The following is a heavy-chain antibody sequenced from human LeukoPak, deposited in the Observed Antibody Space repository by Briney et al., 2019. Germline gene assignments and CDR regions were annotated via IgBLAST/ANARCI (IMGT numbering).Heavy chain of an antibody. CDR3: AKGYNGANGY. V-gene: IGHV3-20*04. Sequence: GGSLRLSCAASGFTFDNYGMNWVRQAPGKGLEWVSGINWNGGSTDYADSVKGRFTISRDNAKNSLYLQMNSLRADDTAVYYCAKGYNGANGYWGQGTLVTVSS. CDR1: GFTFDNYG. J-gene: IGHJ4*02. D-gene: IGHD2-2*02. CDR2: INWNGGST.